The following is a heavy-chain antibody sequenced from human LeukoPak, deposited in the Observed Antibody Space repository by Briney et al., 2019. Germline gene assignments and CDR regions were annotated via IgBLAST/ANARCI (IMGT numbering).Heavy chain of an antibody. CDR2: IYYSGST. CDR1: GGSISSYY. D-gene: IGHD3-10*01. Sequence: SETLSLTCTVSGGSISSYYWSWIRQPPGKGLEWIGYIYYSGSTNYNPSLKSRVTISVDTSKNQFSLKLSSVTAADTAVYYCARGPVWLGFDYWGQGTLVTVSS. J-gene: IGHJ4*02. V-gene: IGHV4-59*01. CDR3: ARGPVWLGFDY.